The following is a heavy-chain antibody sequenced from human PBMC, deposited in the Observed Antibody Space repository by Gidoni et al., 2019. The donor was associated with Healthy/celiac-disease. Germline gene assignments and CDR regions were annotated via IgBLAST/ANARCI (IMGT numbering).Heavy chain of an antibody. V-gene: IGHV3-21*01. CDR3: ARGGSGSSSGYYFDY. J-gene: IGHJ4*02. Sequence: EVQLVESGGGLVKPWGSLRLSCAASGFTFSSYSMNWVRQAPGKGLEWVSSISSSSSYIYYADSVKGRFTISRDNAKNSLYLQMNSLRAEDTAVYYCARGGSGSSSGYYFDYWGQGTLVTVSS. D-gene: IGHD3-10*01. CDR1: GFTFSSYS. CDR2: ISSSSSYI.